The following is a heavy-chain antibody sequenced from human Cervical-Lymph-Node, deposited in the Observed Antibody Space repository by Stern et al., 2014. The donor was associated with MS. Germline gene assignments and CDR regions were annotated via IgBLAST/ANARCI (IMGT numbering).Heavy chain of an antibody. CDR2: IYYSANT. V-gene: IGHV4-31*02. Sequence: QVQLQESGPGLVKPSQTLSLTCAVSGGSFSSGNYYWSWIRQLPGKGLEWIGYIYYSANTDYNPSLKSRVTISGDTSKNQFSLKLNSVTAADTAVYYCARGGGSSYYFGMDVWGQGTTVTVSS. D-gene: IGHD1-1*01. CDR3: ARGGGSSYYFGMDV. CDR1: GGSFSSGNYY. J-gene: IGHJ6*02.